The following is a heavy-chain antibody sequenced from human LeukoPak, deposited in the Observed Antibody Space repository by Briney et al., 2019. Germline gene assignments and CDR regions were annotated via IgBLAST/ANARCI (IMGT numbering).Heavy chain of an antibody. J-gene: IGHJ4*02. Sequence: PGGSLRLSCAASGFTFSSYSLSWVRQAPGKGLEWIGRIKSKTDDGTTDYAAPVKGRFTISRDDSKNTLYLQMNSLKTEDTAVYYCTTDLSYSSSYYSDHWGQGTLVTVSS. V-gene: IGHV3-15*01. CDR1: GFTFSSYS. CDR3: TTDLSYSSSYYSDH. D-gene: IGHD1-26*01. CDR2: IKSKTDDGTT.